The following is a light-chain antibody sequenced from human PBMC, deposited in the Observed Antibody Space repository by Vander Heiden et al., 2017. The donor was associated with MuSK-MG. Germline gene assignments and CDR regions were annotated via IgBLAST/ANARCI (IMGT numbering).Light chain of an antibody. J-gene: IGLJ2*01. Sequence: QSALTQSRSGSGSPGQSVTISCTGTSSDIGNYDYVSCDQHHAGKTPKLLIYDVTERPSGVPDRFSGSKSGNTASLTISAVLPEDEAVYFCCSYAGRFTLIFGGGTELTVL. V-gene: IGLV2-11*01. CDR3: CSYAGRFTLI. CDR2: DVT. CDR1: SSDIGNYDY.